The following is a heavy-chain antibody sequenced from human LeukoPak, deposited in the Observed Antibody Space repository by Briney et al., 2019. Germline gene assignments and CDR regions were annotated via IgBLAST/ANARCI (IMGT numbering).Heavy chain of an antibody. D-gene: IGHD3-16*02. CDR3: AKGGLGESSLNNFAD. J-gene: IGHJ4*02. V-gene: IGHV3-23*01. Sequence: GGSLSLSCAASGFTFSSYAMNWVRQAPGKGLECVLTITGSGGSTYYTDSVKGRFTISRDNSKNTLYLQMNSLRPEDTAVYYCAKGGLGESSLNNFADWGQGTLVTVSS. CDR1: GFTFSSYA. CDR2: ITGSGGST.